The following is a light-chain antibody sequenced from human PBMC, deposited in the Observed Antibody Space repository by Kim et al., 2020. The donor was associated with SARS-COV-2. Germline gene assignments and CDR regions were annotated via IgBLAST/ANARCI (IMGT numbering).Light chain of an antibody. CDR1: STDVGAYNL. Sequence: HSALTQPASVSGSPGQTITISCTGTSTDVGAYNLVSWYQQHPDKAPKLIVYEVSKRPSGVSDRFSGSKSGNTASLTISGLQAEDEADYYCCSSTKSRWVFGGGTQLTVL. CDR3: CSSTKSRWV. CDR2: EVS. J-gene: IGLJ3*02. V-gene: IGLV2-23*02.